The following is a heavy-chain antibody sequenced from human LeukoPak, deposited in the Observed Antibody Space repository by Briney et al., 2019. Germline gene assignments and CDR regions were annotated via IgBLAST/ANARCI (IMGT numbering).Heavy chain of an antibody. CDR2: INDSGST. J-gene: IGHJ2*01. V-gene: IGHV4-59*08. CDR3: SRHPGLRGWYFDL. CDR1: GGSISSYY. Sequence: SETLSLTCTVSGGSISSYYWSWIRQPPGKGLEWIGYINDSGSTYYNPSLKSRVTISVDTSKTQFSLKLSSVIAADTAVYYCSRHPGLRGWYFDLWGRGTLVTVSS. D-gene: IGHD4-17*01.